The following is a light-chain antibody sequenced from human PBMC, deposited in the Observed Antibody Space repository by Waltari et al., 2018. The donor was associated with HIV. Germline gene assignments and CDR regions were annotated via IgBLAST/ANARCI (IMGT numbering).Light chain of an antibody. Sequence: QSVLTQPPSASGTPGQRVTISCSGSSSNIATNTVNWYQQLLGTAPKLLIYSNKQRPSGVPDRFSGSKSGTSASLGISGLQSEDDADYYCAAWDGSLNGPVFGGGTKLTVL. CDR1: SSNIATNT. CDR3: AAWDGSLNGPV. V-gene: IGLV1-44*01. J-gene: IGLJ2*01. CDR2: SNK.